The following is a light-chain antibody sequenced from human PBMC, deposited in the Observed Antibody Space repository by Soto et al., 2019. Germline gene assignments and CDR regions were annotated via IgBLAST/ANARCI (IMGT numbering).Light chain of an antibody. CDR1: QSVSSN. CDR2: NAS. Sequence: IEMSQAQATLSVSVGERSTLSFRAGQSVSSNLVWYQPKPGQASRLLIYNASTRATGMPARLSGSGSGTEFTLAISLLYSEESAVYICAQCRHSPRFGQGTQVEIK. J-gene: IGKJ5*01. CDR3: AQCRHSPR. V-gene: IGKV3-15*01.